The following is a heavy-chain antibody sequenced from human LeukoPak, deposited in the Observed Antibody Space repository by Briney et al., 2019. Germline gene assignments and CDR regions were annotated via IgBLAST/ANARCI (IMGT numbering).Heavy chain of an antibody. Sequence: PGGSLRLSCAASGFTFSSYWMSWVRQAPGRGLEWVANIKQDGSEKYYVDSVKGRFTISRDNAKNSLYLQMNSLRAEDTAVYYCARQAGRGHFDYWGQGTLVTVSS. CDR1: GFTFSSYW. J-gene: IGHJ4*02. V-gene: IGHV3-7*01. CDR3: ARQAGRGHFDY. D-gene: IGHD3-10*01. CDR2: IKQDGSEK.